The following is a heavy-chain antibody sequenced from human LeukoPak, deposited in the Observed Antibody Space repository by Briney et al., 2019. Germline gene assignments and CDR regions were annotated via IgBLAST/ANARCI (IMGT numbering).Heavy chain of an antibody. V-gene: IGHV1-2*02. Sequence: ASVKVSCKASGYTFTGYYMHWVRQAPGQGLEWMGWINPNSGGTNYARKFQGRVTMTRDTSISTAYMELSRLRSDDTAVYYCARAELLWFRKSPPAGDYWGQGTLVTVSS. CDR1: GYTFTGYY. J-gene: IGHJ4*02. D-gene: IGHD3-10*01. CDR2: INPNSGGT. CDR3: ARAELLWFRKSPPAGDY.